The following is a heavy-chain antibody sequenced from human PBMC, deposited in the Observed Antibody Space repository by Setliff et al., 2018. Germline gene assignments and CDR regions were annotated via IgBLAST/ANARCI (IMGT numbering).Heavy chain of an antibody. CDR1: GFVVSNHE. CDR3: ARDGGMGMIKGYYYGLDV. CDR2: INQVGNAR. Sequence: GESLKISCAASGFVVSNHEMSWVRQAPGRGLEWVANINQVGNARYYVDSVKGRFTISRDNAQNSLYLQMHSLRADYTAVYYCARDGGMGMIKGYYYGLDVWGQGTSVTVSS. V-gene: IGHV3-7*01. D-gene: IGHD3-16*01. J-gene: IGHJ6*02.